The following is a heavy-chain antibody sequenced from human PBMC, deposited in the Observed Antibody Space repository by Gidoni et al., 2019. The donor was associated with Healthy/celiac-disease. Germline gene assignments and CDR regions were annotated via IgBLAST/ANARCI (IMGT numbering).Heavy chain of an antibody. Sequence: EVQLVESGGGLVQPGRSLRLSWAASGFPFDASAMHWVRQAPGKGLEWVSDMSWNSGSIGYADSVKGRFTISRDNAKNSLYLQMNSLRAEDTALYYCAKDSEAARPQPDDAFDIWGQGTMVTVSS. J-gene: IGHJ3*02. CDR3: AKDSEAARPQPDDAFDI. V-gene: IGHV3-9*01. CDR1: GFPFDASA. D-gene: IGHD6-6*01. CDR2: MSWNSGSI.